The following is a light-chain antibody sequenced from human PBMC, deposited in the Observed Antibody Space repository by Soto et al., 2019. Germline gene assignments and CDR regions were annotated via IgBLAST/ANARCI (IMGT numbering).Light chain of an antibody. CDR1: QSVSSRH. J-gene: IGKJ4*01. CDR3: QHYQSSPLT. CDR2: GTS. V-gene: IGKV3-20*01. Sequence: EIVLTQSPGTLSLSPGERATLSCRASQSVSSRHLAWYQQTPGQAPRLLIYGTSSRATGIPDRFSGSGSGTDFTLTISRLEPEDFAVYYCQHYQSSPLTFGGGNKVEIK.